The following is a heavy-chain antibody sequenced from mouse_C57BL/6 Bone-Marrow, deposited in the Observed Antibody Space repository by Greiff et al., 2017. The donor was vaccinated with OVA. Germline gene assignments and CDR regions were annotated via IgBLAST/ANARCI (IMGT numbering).Heavy chain of an antibody. V-gene: IGHV1-55*01. J-gene: IGHJ1*03. CDR3: EGDSYYYGRGYFDV. CDR2: IYPGSGST. D-gene: IGHD1-1*01. CDR1: GYTFTSYW. Sequence: QVQLQQPGAELVKPGASVKMSCKASGYTFTSYWITWVKQRPGQGLEWIGDIYPGSGSTNYNEKFKSKATLTVDTSSSTAYMQLSSLTSEDSAVYYGEGDSYYYGRGYFDVWGTGTTVTVSS.